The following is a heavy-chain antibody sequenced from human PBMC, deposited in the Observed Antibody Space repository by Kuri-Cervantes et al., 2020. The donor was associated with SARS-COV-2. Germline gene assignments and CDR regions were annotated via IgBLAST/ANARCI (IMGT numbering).Heavy chain of an antibody. CDR1: GGSISSSSYY. CDR2: IYYSGST. Sequence: GSLRLSCTVSGGSISSSSYYWGWIRQPPGKGLEWIGSIYYSGSTYYNPSLKGRVTISVDTSKNQFSLKLSSVTAADTAVYYCARHEYSSSWVDYWGQGTLVTVSS. J-gene: IGHJ4*02. CDR3: ARHEYSSSWVDY. V-gene: IGHV4-39*01. D-gene: IGHD6-13*01.